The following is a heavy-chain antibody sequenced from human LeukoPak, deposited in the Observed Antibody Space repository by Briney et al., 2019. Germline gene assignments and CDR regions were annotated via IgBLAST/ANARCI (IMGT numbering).Heavy chain of an antibody. V-gene: IGHV3-33*01. CDR1: GFTFSSYG. CDR3: ARGVTIFGVVRNAFDI. J-gene: IGHJ3*02. D-gene: IGHD3-3*01. CDR2: IWYDGSNK. Sequence: GRSLRLSCAASGFTFSSYGMHWVRQAPGKGLEWVAVIWYDGSNKYYADSVKGRFTISRDNAKNSLYLQMNSLRAEDTALYYCARGVTIFGVVRNAFDIWGQGTLVTVSS.